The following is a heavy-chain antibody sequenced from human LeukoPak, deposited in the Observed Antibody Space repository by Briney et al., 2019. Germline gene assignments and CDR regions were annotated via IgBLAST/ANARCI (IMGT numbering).Heavy chain of an antibody. CDR3: ARANFLSCSSTSCLFDY. J-gene: IGHJ4*02. CDR2: INPVSGGT. CDR1: EYTFTDYY. Sequence: ASVKGSCKASEYTFTDYYLHWVRQAPGQGCEWMGWINPVSGGTNYVQKFQGRVTMTRDTSISTAYLELSRLRSDDTAVYYCARANFLSCSSTSCLFDYWGQGTLVTVSP. V-gene: IGHV1-2*02. D-gene: IGHD2-2*01.